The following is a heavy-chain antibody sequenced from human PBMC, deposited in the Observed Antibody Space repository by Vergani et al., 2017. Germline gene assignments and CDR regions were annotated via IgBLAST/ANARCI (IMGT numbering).Heavy chain of an antibody. J-gene: IGHJ4*02. CDR2: INPSGGST. V-gene: IGHV1-46*01. D-gene: IGHD3-22*01. CDR3: AGAYYYDSSGYCPYYFDY. CDR1: GYTFTSYY. Sequence: QVQLVQSGAEVKKPGASVKVSCKASGYTFTSYYMHWVRQAPGQGLEWMGIINPSGGSTSYAQKFQGRVTMTRETSTSTVYMELSSLRSEDTAVYYCAGAYYYDSSGYCPYYFDYWGQGTLVTVSS.